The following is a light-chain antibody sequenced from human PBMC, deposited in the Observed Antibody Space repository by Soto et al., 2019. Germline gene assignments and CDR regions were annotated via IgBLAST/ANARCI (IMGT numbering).Light chain of an antibody. CDR1: QGISTY. Sequence: DLQMTQSPSSLSASVGDRVTITCRASQGISTYLNWYQQKPGKAPKLLIYAASSLQSGVPSRFSGSGSGTDFTLTISSLQPEDFATYYCQQSYSTPLPFGGGTKVDIK. J-gene: IGKJ4*01. V-gene: IGKV1-39*01. CDR2: AAS. CDR3: QQSYSTPLP.